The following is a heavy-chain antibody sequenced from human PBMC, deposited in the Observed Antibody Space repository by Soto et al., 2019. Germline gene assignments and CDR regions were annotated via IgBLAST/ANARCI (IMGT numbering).Heavy chain of an antibody. V-gene: IGHV4-39*01. Sequence: PSATLSLTCTVSGGSMSSYYWAWIRQPPGEGLEWIGSIYHTGNAYYNPSLKSRVTIFVDTSKNQFSLKLTSVTAADTALYYCARDYFDSSDYTTNWFDPWGQGTLVTVSS. CDR3: ARDYFDSSDYTTNWFDP. J-gene: IGHJ5*02. CDR1: GGSMSSYY. D-gene: IGHD3-22*01. CDR2: IYHTGNA.